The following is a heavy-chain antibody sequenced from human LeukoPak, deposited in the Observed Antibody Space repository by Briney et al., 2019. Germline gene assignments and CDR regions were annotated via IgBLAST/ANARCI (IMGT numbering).Heavy chain of an antibody. CDR1: GYTFTGYY. CDR2: INPNSGGT. D-gene: IGHD4-17*01. CDR3: ARTSYYYGDYYDAFDI. Sequence: ASVKVSCKASGYTFTGYYMHWVRQAPGQGLEWMGWINPNSGGTNYAQKFQGRVTMTRDTSISTAYMELSRLRSDDTAVYYCARTSYYYGDYYDAFDIWGQGTMVTVSS. J-gene: IGHJ3*02. V-gene: IGHV1-2*02.